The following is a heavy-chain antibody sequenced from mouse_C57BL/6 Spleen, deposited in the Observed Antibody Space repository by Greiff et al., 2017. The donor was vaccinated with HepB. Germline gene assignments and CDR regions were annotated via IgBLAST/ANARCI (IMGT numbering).Heavy chain of an antibody. J-gene: IGHJ4*01. Sequence: QVQLQQSGSELRSPGSSVKLSCKDFDSEVFPIAYMSWVRQKPGHGFEWIGGILPSIGRTIYGEKFEDKATLDADTLSNTAYLELNSLTSEDSAIYYCARAYGSSGDYAMDYWGQGTSVTVSS. D-gene: IGHD1-1*01. V-gene: IGHV15-2*01. CDR1: DSEVFPIAY. CDR3: ARAYGSSGDYAMDY. CDR2: ILPSIGRT.